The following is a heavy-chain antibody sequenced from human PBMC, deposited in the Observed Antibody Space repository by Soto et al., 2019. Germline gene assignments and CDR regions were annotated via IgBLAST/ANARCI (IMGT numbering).Heavy chain of an antibody. CDR3: AKVTIEVPAPGTAV. D-gene: IGHD6-13*01. CDR1: GFTFNNYA. J-gene: IGHJ6*02. CDR2: ISYSGDRT. V-gene: IGHV3-23*01. Sequence: TGGSLRLSCAASGFTFNNYAMSWVRQAPGKGLEWVSAISYSGDRTFYADSAKGRFTISRDNSKKTLYLEMKSLRAEDTAIYYCAKVTIEVPAPGTAVWGQGTTVTVSS.